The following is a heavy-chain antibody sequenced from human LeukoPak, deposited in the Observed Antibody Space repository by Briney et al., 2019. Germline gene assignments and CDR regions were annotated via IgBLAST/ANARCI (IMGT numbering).Heavy chain of an antibody. CDR2: INPNSGGT. Sequence: ASVKVSCKVSGYTFTGYYMHWVRQAPGQGLEWMGWINPNSGGTNYAQKFQGWVTMTRDTSISTAYMELSRLRSDDTAVYYCARDQTPISIAADYGMDVWGQGTTVTVSS. CDR3: ARDQTPISIAADYGMDV. CDR1: GYTFTGYY. V-gene: IGHV1-2*04. D-gene: IGHD6-25*01. J-gene: IGHJ6*02.